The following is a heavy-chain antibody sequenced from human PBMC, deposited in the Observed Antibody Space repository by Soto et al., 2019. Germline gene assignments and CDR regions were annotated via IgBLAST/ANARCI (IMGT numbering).Heavy chain of an antibody. CDR1: GFTFSSYG. CDR3: ARAPYCGGDCYSDGYFQH. CDR2: IWYDGSNK. Sequence: GGSLRLSCAASGFTFSSYGMHWVRQAPGKGLEWVAVIWYDGSNKYYADSVKGRFTISRCNSKNTLYLQMNSLRAEDSAVYYCARAPYCGGDCYSDGYFQHWGQGTLVTVSS. V-gene: IGHV3-33*01. J-gene: IGHJ1*01. D-gene: IGHD2-21*02.